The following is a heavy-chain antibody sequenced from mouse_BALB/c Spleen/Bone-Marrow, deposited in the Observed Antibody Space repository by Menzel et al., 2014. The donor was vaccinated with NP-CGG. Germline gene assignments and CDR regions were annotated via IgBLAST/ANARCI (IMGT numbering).Heavy chain of an antibody. CDR2: ITSGGGYT. Sequence: EVQRVESGGGLVKPGGSLKLSCAASGFTFXSYTMSWVRQTPEKRLEWVATITSGGGYTCYPDSVKGRFTISRDNAKSTLYLQMSSLKSEDTAMYYCTRDLYDGYSYYAMDYWGQGTSVTVSS. V-gene: IGHV5-6-4*01. J-gene: IGHJ4*01. CDR1: GFTFXSYT. D-gene: IGHD2-3*01. CDR3: TRDLYDGYSYYAMDY.